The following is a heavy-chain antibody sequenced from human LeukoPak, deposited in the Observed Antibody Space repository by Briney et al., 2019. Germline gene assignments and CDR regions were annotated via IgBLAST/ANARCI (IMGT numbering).Heavy chain of an antibody. J-gene: IGHJ4*02. CDR2: MNPNSGNT. D-gene: IGHD3-10*01. V-gene: IGHV1-8*01. Sequence: ASVKVSCQASGYTVTTYVLNWVRPASGQGLEWMGWMNPNSGNTGYAQKFQGRVTMTRNTSISTAYMELNNLTSEDTAVYYCARRIRGAPTDHWGQGTLVTVSS. CDR1: GYTVTTYV. CDR3: ARRIRGAPTDH.